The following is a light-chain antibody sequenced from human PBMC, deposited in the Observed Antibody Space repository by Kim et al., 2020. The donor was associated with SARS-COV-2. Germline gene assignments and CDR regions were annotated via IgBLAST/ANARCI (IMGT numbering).Light chain of an antibody. Sequence: DIVLTQSPGTLSLSPGERATLSCRASQSVNNNFLAWYQQKPGQAPRLLIYGASSRAAGIPDRFSGSGSGTDFTLTISRLEPEDFAVYYCQQYASSPCTFGQGTKVDIK. V-gene: IGKV3-20*01. J-gene: IGKJ1*01. CDR1: QSVNNNF. CDR3: QQYASSPCT. CDR2: GAS.